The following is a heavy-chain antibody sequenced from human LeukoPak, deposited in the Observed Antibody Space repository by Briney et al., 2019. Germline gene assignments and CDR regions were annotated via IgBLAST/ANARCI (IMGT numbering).Heavy chain of an antibody. CDR2: ISAYNGNT. CDR3: ARVGQWLDIFDY. V-gene: IGHV1-18*01. D-gene: IGHD6-19*01. J-gene: IGHJ4*02. CDR1: GGTFSSYA. Sequence: ASVKVSCKASGGTFSSYAISWVRQAPGQGLEWMGWISAYNGNTNYAQKLQGRVTMTTDTSTSTAYMELRSLRSDDTAVYYCARVGQWLDIFDYWGQGTLVTVSS.